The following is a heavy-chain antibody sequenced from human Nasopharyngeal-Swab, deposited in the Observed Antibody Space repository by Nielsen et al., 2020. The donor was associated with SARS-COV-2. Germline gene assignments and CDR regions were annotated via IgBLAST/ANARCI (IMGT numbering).Heavy chain of an antibody. V-gene: IGHV3-53*01. D-gene: IGHD5-24*01. J-gene: IGHJ4*02. Sequence: GESLKISCAASGFTVSSNYMSWVRQAPGKRLEWVSVIYSGGSTYYADSVKGRFTISRDNSKNTLYLQMNSLRAEDTAVYYCARLRDGYNWTPIDYWGQGTLVTVSS. CDR2: IYSGGST. CDR3: ARLRDGYNWTPIDY. CDR1: GFTVSSNY.